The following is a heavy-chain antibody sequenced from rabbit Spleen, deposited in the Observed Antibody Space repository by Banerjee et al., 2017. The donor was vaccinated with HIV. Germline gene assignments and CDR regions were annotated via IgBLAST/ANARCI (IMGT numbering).Heavy chain of an antibody. Sequence: QSLEESGGDLVKPGGTLTLTCTASGFSFSSSDYMCWVRQAPGKGLEWISCIAGGSSGFTYSATWAKGRFTISKTSSTTVTLQMTSLTVADMATYFCARDTGSSFSSYGMDLWGPGTLVTVS. J-gene: IGHJ6*01. CDR1: GFSFSSSDY. V-gene: IGHV1S40*01. CDR3: ARDTGSSFSSYGMDL. CDR2: IAGGSSGFT. D-gene: IGHD8-1*01.